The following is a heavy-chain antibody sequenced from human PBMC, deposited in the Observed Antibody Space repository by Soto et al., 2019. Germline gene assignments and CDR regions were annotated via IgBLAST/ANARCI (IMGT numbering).Heavy chain of an antibody. J-gene: IGHJ4*02. CDR3: ARGGGYDPFDY. CDR2: ISHLEST. D-gene: IGHD5-12*01. Sequence: SETLSLTCTLSGASITYGGYSWCWIRQPPGKDLEWLGYISHLESTFYNPSFQSRLTLSIDRSKNQFSLKLASMTAADTAVYYCARGGGYDPFDYWGQGTLVTVSS. CDR1: GASITYGGYS. V-gene: IGHV4-30-2*01.